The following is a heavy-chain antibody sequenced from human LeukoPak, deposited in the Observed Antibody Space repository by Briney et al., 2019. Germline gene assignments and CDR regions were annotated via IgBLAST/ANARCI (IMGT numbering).Heavy chain of an antibody. D-gene: IGHD3-16*01. CDR2: IWYDGSNK. J-gene: IGHJ4*02. CDR3: AKQGAYDYVWGSQYSFDY. V-gene: IGHV3-30*02. Sequence: GGSLRLSCAASGFTFSSYGMHWVRQAPGKGLEWVAVIWYDGSNKYYADSVKGRFTISRDNSKNTLYLQMNSLRAEDTAVYYCAKQGAYDYVWGSQYSFDYWGQGTLVTVSS. CDR1: GFTFSSYG.